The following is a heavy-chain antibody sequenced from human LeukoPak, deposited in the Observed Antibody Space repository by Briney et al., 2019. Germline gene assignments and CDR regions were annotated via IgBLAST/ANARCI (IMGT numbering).Heavy chain of an antibody. CDR2: ISYDGSNK. CDR3: ASSYYYGSGSYPYYYYMDV. J-gene: IGHJ6*03. Sequence: GSLRLSCAASGFTFSSYGMHWVRQAPGKGLEWVAVISYDGSNKYYADSVKGRFTISRDNSKNTLYLQMNSLRAEDTAVYYCASSYYYGSGSYPYYYYMDVWGKGTTVTVSS. D-gene: IGHD3-10*01. CDR1: GFTFSSYG. V-gene: IGHV3-30*03.